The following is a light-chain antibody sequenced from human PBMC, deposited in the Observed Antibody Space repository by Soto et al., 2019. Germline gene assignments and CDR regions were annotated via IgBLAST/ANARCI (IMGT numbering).Light chain of an antibody. CDR2: GVS. V-gene: IGLV2-14*01. Sequence: QSALTQPASVSGSPGQSITISCSGTRSDIGSYNYVAWYQQFPGKTPKILIYGVSNRPSGVSSRFSGSKSGNTASLTISGLQAEDEADYYCISYTGSCTSYVFGSGTKHTVL. CDR3: ISYTGSCTSYV. J-gene: IGLJ1*01. CDR1: RSDIGSYNY.